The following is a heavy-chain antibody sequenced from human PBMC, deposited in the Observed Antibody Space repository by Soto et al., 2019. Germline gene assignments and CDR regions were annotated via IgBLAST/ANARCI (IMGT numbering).Heavy chain of an antibody. CDR1: GGSISSSSYY. D-gene: IGHD3-9*01. V-gene: IGHV4-39*01. J-gene: IGHJ3*02. CDR3: ARHSVVDLAAFDI. CDR2: IYYSGST. Sequence: QLQLQESGPGLVKPSETLSLTCTVSGGSISSSSYYWGWIRQPPGKGLEWIGSIYYSGSTYYNPSLKSRVTISVATSKNQFSLRLSSVTAADTAVYYCARHSVVDLAAFDIWGQGTMVTVSS.